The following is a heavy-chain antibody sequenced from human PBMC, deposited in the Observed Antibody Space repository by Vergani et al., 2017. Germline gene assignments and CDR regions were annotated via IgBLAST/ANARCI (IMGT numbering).Heavy chain of an antibody. D-gene: IGHD5-12*01. J-gene: IGHJ6*02. CDR1: GDSVSSNSAA. V-gene: IGHV6-1*01. Sequence: QVQLQQSGPGLVKPSQTLSLTCAISGDSVSSNSAAWNWIRQSPSRGLEWLGRTYYRSKWYNDYAVSVKSRITINPDTSKNQFSLQLNSFTPEYTAVYYCASGEYSGYDFDYYGMDVWGQGTTVTVSS. CDR3: ASGEYSGYDFDYYGMDV. CDR2: TYYRSKWYN.